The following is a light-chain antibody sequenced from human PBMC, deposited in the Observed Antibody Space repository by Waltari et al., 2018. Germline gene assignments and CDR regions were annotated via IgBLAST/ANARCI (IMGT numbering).Light chain of an antibody. CDR2: ENN. J-gene: IGLJ2*01. CDR1: SPNIAQNY. Sequence: QSVLTQPPSVSAAPGQKVTISCSGSSPNIAQNYVSWYQPPPGTAPKLLIYENNKRPSGIPDRFSGSKSGTSATLGITGLQTGDEADYYCGTWDSSLSAVVFGGGTKLTVL. V-gene: IGLV1-51*02. CDR3: GTWDSSLSAVV.